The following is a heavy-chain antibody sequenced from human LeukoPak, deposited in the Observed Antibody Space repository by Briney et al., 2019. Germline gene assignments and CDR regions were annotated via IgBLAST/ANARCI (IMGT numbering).Heavy chain of an antibody. CDR1: GGSISSSSYY. CDR2: IYYSGVT. CDR3: ARGGGYYDFWSGYRQPLTMNWFDS. Sequence: SGALSLTCTVSGGSISSSSYYWGWIRQTPGKGLEGIGSIYYSGVTYYTPSLKSRFTISVDTSKNQFSLKLSSVTAADTAVYYCARGGGYYDFWSGYRQPLTMNWFDSWGQGTLVTVSS. J-gene: IGHJ5*01. V-gene: IGHV4-39*07. D-gene: IGHD3-3*01.